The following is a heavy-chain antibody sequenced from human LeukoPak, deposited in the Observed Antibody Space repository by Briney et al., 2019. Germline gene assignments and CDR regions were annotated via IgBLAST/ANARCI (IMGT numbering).Heavy chain of an antibody. CDR3: ARGMGHIGSYFDY. J-gene: IGHJ4*02. D-gene: IGHD5-24*01. Sequence: SETLSLTCAVYGGSFSGYYWSWIRQPPGKGLEWIGGINHSGSTNYNPSLKSRVTISVDTSKNQFSLKLSSVTAADTAVYYCARGMGHIGSYFDYWGQGTLVTVSS. V-gene: IGHV4-34*01. CDR2: INHSGST. CDR1: GGSFSGYY.